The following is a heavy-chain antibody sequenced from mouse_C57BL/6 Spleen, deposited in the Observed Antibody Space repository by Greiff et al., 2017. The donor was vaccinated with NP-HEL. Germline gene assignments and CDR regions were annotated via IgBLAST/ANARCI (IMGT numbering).Heavy chain of an antibody. CDR3: ARDDGDYDWYFDV. V-gene: IGHV5-17*01. CDR2: ISSGSSTI. D-gene: IGHD2-3*01. CDR1: GFTFSDYG. J-gene: IGHJ1*03. Sequence: EVHLVESGGGLVKPGGSLKLSCAASGFTFSDYGMHWVRQAPEKGLEWVAYISSGSSTIYYADTVKGRFTISRDNAKNTLFLQMTSLRSEDTAMYYCARDDGDYDWYFDVWGTGTTVTVSS.